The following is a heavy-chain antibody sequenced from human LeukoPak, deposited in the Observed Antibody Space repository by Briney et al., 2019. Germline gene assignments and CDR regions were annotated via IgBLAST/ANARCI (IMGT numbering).Heavy chain of an antibody. CDR3: AAPGASGFVGNFWSGPLDF. CDR1: VYTFTIHY. Sequence: ASVTVSCRASVYTFTIHYMHWVRQAPGQGLEGMGIINPSAGSTSYPQKFQGRVTMTRDTSTSTVYMELSSLRSEDTAVYYCAAPGASGFVGNFWSGPLDFWGQGTLVTVSS. CDR2: INPSAGST. V-gene: IGHV1-46*01. D-gene: IGHD3-3*01. J-gene: IGHJ4*02.